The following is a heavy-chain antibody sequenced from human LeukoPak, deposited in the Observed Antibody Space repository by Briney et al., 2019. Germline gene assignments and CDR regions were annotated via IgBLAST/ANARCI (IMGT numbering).Heavy chain of an antibody. J-gene: IGHJ3*02. D-gene: IGHD2-2*01. CDR2: INWNGGST. Sequence: GGSLRLSCAASGFTFDDYGMSWIRQAPGKGLEWISGINWNGGSTGYADSVKGRFTISRDNAKNSLYLQMNSLRAEDTALYYCARVMPEVAFDIWGQGTMVTVSS. CDR3: ARVMPEVAFDI. V-gene: IGHV3-20*04. CDR1: GFTFDDYG.